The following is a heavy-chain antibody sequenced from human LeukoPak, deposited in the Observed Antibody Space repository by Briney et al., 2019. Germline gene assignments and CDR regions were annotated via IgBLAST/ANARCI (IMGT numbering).Heavy chain of an antibody. J-gene: IGHJ6*02. CDR1: GFTFSGFW. D-gene: IGHD3-16*01. Sequence: PGGSLRLSCAVSGFTFSGFWMSWSRQAPGKGLEWVASINSDGSEGYYADSVKGRFTISRDNAKNSLYLQMNSLRAEDTAVYYCARESYNYYGMDVWGQGTTVTVSS. CDR2: INSDGSEG. V-gene: IGHV3-7*01. CDR3: ARESYNYYGMDV.